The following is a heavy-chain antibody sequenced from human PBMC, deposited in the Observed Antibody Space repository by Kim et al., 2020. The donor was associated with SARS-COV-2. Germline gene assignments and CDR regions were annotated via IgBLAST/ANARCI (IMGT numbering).Heavy chain of an antibody. J-gene: IGHJ4*01. D-gene: IGHD2-21*02. CDR2: ITGTGGTT. Sequence: GGYLRLSCAASGFIFNSYAMSWVRQGPRKGLEWVSAITGTGGTTYYSDSVKGRFTISRDNSKNTLYLQMNSLRAEDSAVYYCARVAKIMSATAYYFDSWG. V-gene: IGHV3-23*01. CDR1: GFIFNSYA. CDR3: ARVAKIMSATAYYFDS.